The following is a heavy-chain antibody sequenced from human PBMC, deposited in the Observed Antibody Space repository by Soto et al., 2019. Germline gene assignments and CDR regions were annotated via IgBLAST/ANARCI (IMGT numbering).Heavy chain of an antibody. CDR3: ARGLMTTVTTLGY. CDR1: GFTVSSNY. Sequence: EVQLVESGGGLVQPGGSLRLSCAASGFTVSSNYMSWVRQAPGKGLEWVSVIYSGSSTYYADSVKGRFTISRHNSKNTLYLQMNSLRAEDTAVYYCARGLMTTVTTLGYWGQGTLVTVSS. J-gene: IGHJ4*02. CDR2: IYSGSST. V-gene: IGHV3-53*04. D-gene: IGHD4-17*01.